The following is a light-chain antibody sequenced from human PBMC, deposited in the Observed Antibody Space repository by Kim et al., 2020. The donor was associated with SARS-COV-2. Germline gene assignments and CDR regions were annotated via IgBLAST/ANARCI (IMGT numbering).Light chain of an antibody. Sequence: ELTQPPSASGTPGQRVTISCSGSSSKIGSNYVYWYQQLPGTAPKLLIYRNNQRPSGVPYRFSGSKSGTSASLAISGLRSEDEADYYCAAWDDSLSGLVFGTGTKVTVL. CDR1: SSKIGSNY. V-gene: IGLV1-47*01. J-gene: IGLJ1*01. CDR2: RNN. CDR3: AAWDDSLSGLV.